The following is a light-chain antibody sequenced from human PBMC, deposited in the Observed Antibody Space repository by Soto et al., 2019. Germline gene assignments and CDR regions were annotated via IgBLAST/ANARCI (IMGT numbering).Light chain of an antibody. CDR1: SSDVGGYNY. Sequence: QSALTQPPSASGSPGQSVAISCTGTSSDVGGYNYVSWYQQHPGKAPKLMIYEVNKRPSGVPDRFSGSKSGNTASLTVSGLQAEDEADYYCQVWDSSSDHKMFGGGTKLTVL. V-gene: IGLV2-8*01. CDR3: QVWDSSSDHKM. CDR2: EVN. J-gene: IGLJ3*02.